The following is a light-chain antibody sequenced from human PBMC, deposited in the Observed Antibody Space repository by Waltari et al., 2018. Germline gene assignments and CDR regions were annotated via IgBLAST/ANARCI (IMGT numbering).Light chain of an antibody. CDR3: SSYTSSSTVV. J-gene: IGLJ2*01. CDR2: DVS. Sequence: QSALTQPASVSGSPGQSITISCTGTSSDVGGYNYVSWYQQHPGKAPKLMIYDVSNRPSGVSNRCSRSKAGNTASLTISGLQAEDEADYYCSSYTSSSTVVFGGGTKLTVL. V-gene: IGLV2-14*03. CDR1: SSDVGGYNY.